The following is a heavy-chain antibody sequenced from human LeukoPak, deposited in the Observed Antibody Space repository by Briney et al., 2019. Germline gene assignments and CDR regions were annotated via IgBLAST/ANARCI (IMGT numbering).Heavy chain of an antibody. CDR1: GGSIRGYY. J-gene: IGHJ4*02. D-gene: IGHD6-19*01. Sequence: SETLSLTCTVSGGSIRGYYWSWIRQPPGKGLEWIGYIYYSGSTNYNPSLKSRVTISVDTSKNQFSLNLSSVTAADTAVYYCARVLPYSSGWGVDYWGQGTLVTVSS. CDR3: ARVLPYSSGWGVDY. V-gene: IGHV4-59*01. CDR2: IYYSGST.